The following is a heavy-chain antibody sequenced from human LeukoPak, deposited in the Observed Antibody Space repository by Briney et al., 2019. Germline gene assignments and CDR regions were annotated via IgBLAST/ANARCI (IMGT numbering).Heavy chain of an antibody. J-gene: IGHJ4*02. CDR3: ARDLPEYYGSGSQFDY. CDR1: GFTFSDFY. Sequence: GGSLRLSCAASGFTFSDFYMSWLRQTPGKGLEWVSYISTTGTTMDYADSVKGRFTISRDNAKNSLYLQMNSLRAEDTAVYYCARDLPEYYGSGSQFDYWGQGTLVTVSS. D-gene: IGHD3-10*01. V-gene: IGHV3-11*04. CDR2: ISTTGTTM.